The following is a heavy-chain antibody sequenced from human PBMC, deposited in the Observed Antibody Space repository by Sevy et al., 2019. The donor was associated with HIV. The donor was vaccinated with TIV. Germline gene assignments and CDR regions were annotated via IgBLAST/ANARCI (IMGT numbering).Heavy chain of an antibody. J-gene: IGHJ4*02. CDR2: IYYNGHI. CDR3: AGENAWGRGYS. CDR1: GGSITSLY. V-gene: IGHV4-59*08. Sequence: SETLSLACTVSGGSITSLYWNWIRQPPGKGLEWIANIYYNGHINYNPSLKSRVTSSLDTSKNQFSLRLSSVTAADTAMYYCAGENAWGRGYSWGQGTLVTVSS. D-gene: IGHD1-26*01.